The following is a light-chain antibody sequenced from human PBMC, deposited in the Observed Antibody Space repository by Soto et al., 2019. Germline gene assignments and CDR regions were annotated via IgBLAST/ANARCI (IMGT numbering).Light chain of an antibody. Sequence: EIVLTQSPGTLSLSPGERATLSCRASQSINNNYLAWYQQKPGQPPRLLIYGASSRATGIPDRFSGSGSGTDFTLTISRLEPDDTAVYYCQEYGSSPMYTFGQGTKLEIK. V-gene: IGKV3-20*01. CDR2: GAS. CDR3: QEYGSSPMYT. J-gene: IGKJ2*01. CDR1: QSINNNY.